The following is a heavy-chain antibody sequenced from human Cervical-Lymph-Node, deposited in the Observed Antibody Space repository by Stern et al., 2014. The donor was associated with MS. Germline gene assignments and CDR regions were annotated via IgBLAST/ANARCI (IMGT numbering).Heavy chain of an antibody. CDR3: ALPGHFYTNAPDY. D-gene: IGHD2-8*01. Sequence: VQLVESGGGVVQPGRSLRLSCAASGFAFASYDMHWVRPAPGKGLEWVAFISNDASNKYYADSLNDRFIVTRDYSKKTLSLQINSLRPEDTAVYYCALPGHFYTNAPDYWGQGTLVTVSS. J-gene: IGHJ4*02. CDR2: ISNDASNK. V-gene: IGHV3-30*03. CDR1: GFAFASYD.